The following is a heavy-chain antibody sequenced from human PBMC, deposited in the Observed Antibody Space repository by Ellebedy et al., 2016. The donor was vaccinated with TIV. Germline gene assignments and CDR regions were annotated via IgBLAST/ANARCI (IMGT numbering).Heavy chain of an antibody. Sequence: MPSETLSLTCTVSGGSISSGGYYWSWIRQPPGKGLEWIGYIYYSGSTNYNPSLKSRVTISVDTSKNQFSLKLSSVTAADTAVYYCARRELLHFDYWGQGTLVTVSS. V-gene: IGHV4-61*08. CDR2: IYYSGST. CDR3: ARRELLHFDY. D-gene: IGHD1-26*01. CDR1: GGSISSGGYY. J-gene: IGHJ4*02.